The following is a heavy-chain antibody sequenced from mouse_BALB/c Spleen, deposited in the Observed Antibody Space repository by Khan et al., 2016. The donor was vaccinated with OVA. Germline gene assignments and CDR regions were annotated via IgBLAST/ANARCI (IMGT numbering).Heavy chain of an antibody. CDR3: ARVYGGDFDY. J-gene: IGHJ2*02. D-gene: IGHD1-1*01. Sequence: EVQLQESGPGLVKPSQSLSLTCTVTGYSITSDYAWNWIRQFPGNKLEWMGFISYSGNTQYNPSLKSRFSITRDPSKNQFFLQLNSVTTEDTATYYCARVYGGDFDYWGQGTSLTVSS. V-gene: IGHV3-2*02. CDR1: GYSITSDYA. CDR2: ISYSGNT.